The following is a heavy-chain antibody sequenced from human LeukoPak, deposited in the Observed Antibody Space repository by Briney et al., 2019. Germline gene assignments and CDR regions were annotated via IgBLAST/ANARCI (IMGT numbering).Heavy chain of an antibody. CDR3: AREGLYSGYEWY. CDR2: ISYDGSNK. Sequence: TGGSLRLSCAASGFTFSGFGLHWVRQAPGKGLEWVAVISYDGSNKHYADSVKGRFTVSRDNSKNTLYLQMNSLRAEDTAVYYCAREGLYSGYEWYWGQGTLVTVSS. J-gene: IGHJ4*02. CDR1: GFTFSGFG. D-gene: IGHD5-12*01. V-gene: IGHV3-30*03.